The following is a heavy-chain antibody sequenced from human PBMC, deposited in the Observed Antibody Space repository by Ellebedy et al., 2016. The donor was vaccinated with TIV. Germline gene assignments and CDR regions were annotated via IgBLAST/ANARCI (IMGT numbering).Heavy chain of an antibody. D-gene: IGHD5-24*01. CDR2: ITGGSTAI. CDR3: TSDRWPHNADC. CDR1: GFTFSNSG. J-gene: IGHJ4*02. Sequence: GESLKISCATSGFTFSNSGMNWVRQVPGKGLERISYITGGSTAIYYADSVKGRFTISRDNAKNSLYLQMNSLRAEDTAVYYCTSDRWPHNADCWGQGTLVTVSS. V-gene: IGHV3-48*04.